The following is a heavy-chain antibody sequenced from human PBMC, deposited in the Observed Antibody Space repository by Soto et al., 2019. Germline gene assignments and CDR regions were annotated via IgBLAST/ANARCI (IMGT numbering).Heavy chain of an antibody. CDR3: SRHWFSGGGEDY. CDR1: GYIFTNSW. V-gene: IGHV5-10-1*01. D-gene: IGHD3-16*01. CDR2: IDPSDSVT. J-gene: IGHJ4*02. Sequence: PGESLKISCKGSGYIFTNSWISWVRQMPGKGLEWMGRIDPSDSVTNYSPSFQGHVTISADTSISTAFLQWDSLTASDTAMYYCSRHWFSGGGEDYWGQGTLVTVSS.